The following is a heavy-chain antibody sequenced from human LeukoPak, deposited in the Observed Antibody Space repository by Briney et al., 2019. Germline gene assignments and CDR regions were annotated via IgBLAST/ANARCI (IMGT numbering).Heavy chain of an antibody. CDR3: ARSHSSGWPGWFDP. D-gene: IGHD6-19*01. Sequence: SETLSLTCAVYGESFSGYYWSWIRQPPGKGLEWIGEINHSGSTNYNPSLKSRVTLSADTSKDHFSLKLSSVTAADTAVYYCARSHSSGWPGWFDPWGQGTLVTVSS. CDR2: INHSGST. V-gene: IGHV4-34*01. J-gene: IGHJ5*02. CDR1: GESFSGYY.